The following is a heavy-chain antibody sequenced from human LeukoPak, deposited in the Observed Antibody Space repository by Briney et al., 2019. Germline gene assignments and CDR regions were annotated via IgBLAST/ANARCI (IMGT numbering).Heavy chain of an antibody. D-gene: IGHD1-26*01. CDR2: INPSGGST. J-gene: IGHJ3*02. CDR3: ASKRMGAGFAFDI. V-gene: IGHV1-46*01. CDR1: GGTFSSYA. Sequence: ASVKVSCKASGGTFSSYAISWVRQAPGQGLEWMGIINPSGGSTSYAQKFQGRVTMTRDTSTSTVYMELSSLRSEDTAVYYCASKRMGAGFAFDIWGQGTMVTVSS.